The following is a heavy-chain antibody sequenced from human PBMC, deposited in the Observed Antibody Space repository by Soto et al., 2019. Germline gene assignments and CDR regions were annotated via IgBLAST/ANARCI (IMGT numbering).Heavy chain of an antibody. D-gene: IGHD3-3*01. V-gene: IGHV3-33*01. J-gene: IGHJ4*02. CDR2: IWYDGSNK. CDR3: AREYYMATIFGLFDY. CDR1: GFTFSSYG. Sequence: GGSLRLSCAASGFTFSSYGMHWVRQAPGKGLEWVAVIWYDGSNKYYADSVKGRFTISRDNSKNTLYLQMNSLRAEDTAVYYCAREYYMATIFGLFDYWGQGTLVTVSS.